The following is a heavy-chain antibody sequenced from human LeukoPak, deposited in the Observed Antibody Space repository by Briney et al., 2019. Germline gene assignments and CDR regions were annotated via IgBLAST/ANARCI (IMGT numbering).Heavy chain of an antibody. CDR2: INHSGST. Sequence: SETLSLTCAVYGGSFSGYYWSWIRQPPGKGLEWIGEINHSGSTNYNPSLKSRVTISVDTSKNQFSLKLSSVTAADTAVYYCARGVRITININPYYYYYYMDVWGKGTTVTVSS. CDR1: GGSFSGYY. V-gene: IGHV4-34*01. D-gene: IGHD3-9*01. J-gene: IGHJ6*03. CDR3: ARGVRITININPYYYYYYMDV.